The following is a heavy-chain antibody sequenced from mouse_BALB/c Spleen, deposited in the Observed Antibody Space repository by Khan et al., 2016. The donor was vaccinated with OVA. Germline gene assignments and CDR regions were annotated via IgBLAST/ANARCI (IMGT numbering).Heavy chain of an antibody. V-gene: IGHV1-77*01. CDR2: IYPGSGST. CDR1: GYTFTDYV. CDR3: AGKEKYGNRYCDV. D-gene: IGHD2-10*02. J-gene: IGHJ1*01. Sequence: VQLQQSGPELVKPGASVKMSCKASGYTFTDYVISWVKQRTGQGLEWIGEIYPGSGSTYYNEKFKGKATLTADKSSNTAYMQLSSLTSEDSAVYFCAGKEKYGNRYCDVWGAGTTVTVSS.